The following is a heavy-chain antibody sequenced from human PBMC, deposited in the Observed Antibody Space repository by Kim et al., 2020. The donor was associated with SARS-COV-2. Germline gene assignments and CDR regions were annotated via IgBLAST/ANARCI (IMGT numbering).Heavy chain of an antibody. V-gene: IGHV4-34*01. CDR1: GGSFSGYY. CDR2: INHSGST. J-gene: IGHJ3*02. Sequence: SETLSLTCAVYGGSFSGYYWSWIRQPPGKGLEWIGEINHSGSTNYNPSLKSRVTISVDTSKNQFSLKLSSVTAADTAVYYCAREKVHRAQLWLKRPTLGAFDIWGQGTMVTVSS. D-gene: IGHD5-18*01. CDR3: AREKVHRAQLWLKRPTLGAFDI.